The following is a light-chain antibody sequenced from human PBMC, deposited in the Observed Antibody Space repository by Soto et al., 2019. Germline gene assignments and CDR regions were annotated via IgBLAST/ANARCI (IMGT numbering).Light chain of an antibody. CDR3: AAWDDSLNGHAV. CDR1: SSNIGSNT. J-gene: IGLJ2*01. Sequence: QAVVTQPPSASGTPGQRVTISCSGSSSNIGSNTVNWYQQLPGTAPKLLVYSNNQRPSGVPDRFSGSKSGTSASLAISGLQSEVEADYYCAAWDDSLNGHAVFGGGTKVTVL. V-gene: IGLV1-44*01. CDR2: SNN.